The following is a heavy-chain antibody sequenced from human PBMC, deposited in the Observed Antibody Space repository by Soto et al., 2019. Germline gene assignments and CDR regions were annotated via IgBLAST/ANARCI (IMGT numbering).Heavy chain of an antibody. CDR3: ARQGIRTHGMDV. CDR2: INPNSGGT. V-gene: IGHV1-2*04. CDR1: GYPFTGYY. J-gene: IGHJ6*01. Sequence: GAPVKVSCKATGYPFTGYYMHCMRQAPGQGLEWMGWINPNSGGTNYAQKFQGWVTMTRDTSISTAYMELSRLRSDDTAVYYCARQGIRTHGMDVWGQGTPVTVSS. D-gene: IGHD6-13*01.